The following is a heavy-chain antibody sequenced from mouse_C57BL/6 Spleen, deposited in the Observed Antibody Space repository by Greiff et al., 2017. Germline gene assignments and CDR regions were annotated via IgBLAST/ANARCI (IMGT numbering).Heavy chain of an antibody. CDR1: GYTFTSYW. V-gene: IGHV1-69*01. D-gene: IGHD2-4*01. Sequence: QVQLQQPGAELVMPGASVKLSCKASGYTFTSYWMHWVKQRPGQGLEWIGEIDPSDSYTNYNQKFKGKSTLTVDKSSSTAYMQLSSLTSEDSAVYYGARGGLRRGGDFDYWGQGTTLTVSS. J-gene: IGHJ2*01. CDR2: IDPSDSYT. CDR3: ARGGLRRGGDFDY.